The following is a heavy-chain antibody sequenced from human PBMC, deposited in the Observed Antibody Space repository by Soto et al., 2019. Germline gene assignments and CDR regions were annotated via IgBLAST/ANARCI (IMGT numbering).Heavy chain of an antibody. D-gene: IGHD6-19*01. J-gene: IGHJ5*02. Sequence: SETLSLTCTVSGGSISSNRYYWGWIRQPPGKGLEWIGSIYYSGSTYYNPSLKSRVTISVDTSKNQFSLKLSSVTAADTAVYYCARKLAVAGLIKWFDPWGQGTLVTVS. CDR2: IYYSGST. CDR1: GGSISSNRYY. CDR3: ARKLAVAGLIKWFDP. V-gene: IGHV4-39*01.